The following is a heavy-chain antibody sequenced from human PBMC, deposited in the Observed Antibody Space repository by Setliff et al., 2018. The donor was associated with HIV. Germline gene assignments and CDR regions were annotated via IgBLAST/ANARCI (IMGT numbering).Heavy chain of an antibody. D-gene: IGHD1-26*01. CDR2: IYYSGSP. CDR1: GGSISSGGYY. Sequence: PSETLSLTCTVSGGSISSGGYYWSWIRQHPGKGLEWIGNIYYSGSPYYNPSLKSRLTMSVDTSKNQFSLRLSSVTAADTAVYYCARGGGGAYYYYMDVWGKGTTVTVSS. V-gene: IGHV4-31*03. CDR3: ARGGGGAYYYYMDV. J-gene: IGHJ6*03.